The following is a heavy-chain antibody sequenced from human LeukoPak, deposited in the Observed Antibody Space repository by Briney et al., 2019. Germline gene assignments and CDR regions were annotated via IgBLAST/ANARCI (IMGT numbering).Heavy chain of an antibody. CDR2: IYTSGST. D-gene: IGHD3-10*01. CDR1: GGSISSGSYY. V-gene: IGHV4-61*02. Sequence: SQTLSLTCTVSGGSISSGSYYWSWIRQPAGKGLEWIGRIYTSGSTNYNPSLKSRVTISVDTSKNQFSLKLSSVTAADTAVYYCARGTYYYGSGSLHIDYWGQGTLVTVSS. J-gene: IGHJ4*02. CDR3: ARGTYYYGSGSLHIDY.